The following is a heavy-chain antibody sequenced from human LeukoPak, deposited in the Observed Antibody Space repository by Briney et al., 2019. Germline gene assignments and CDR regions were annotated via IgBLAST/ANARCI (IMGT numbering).Heavy chain of an antibody. Sequence: PSETLSLTCAVYGGSFSGYYWSWIRQPPGKGLEWIGEINHSGSTNYNPSLKSRVTISVDTSKNQFSLKLSSVTAADTAVYYCARVKSIAARLSFDYWGQGTLVTVSS. CDR3: ARVKSIAARLSFDY. V-gene: IGHV4-34*01. J-gene: IGHJ4*02. CDR2: INHSGST. D-gene: IGHD6-6*01. CDR1: GGSFSGYY.